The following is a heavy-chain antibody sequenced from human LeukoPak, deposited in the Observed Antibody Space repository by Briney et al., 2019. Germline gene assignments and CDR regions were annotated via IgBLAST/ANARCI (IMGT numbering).Heavy chain of an antibody. D-gene: IGHD3-22*01. CDR1: GGSISSYY. Sequence: SETLSLTCTVSGGSISSYYWSWIRQPPGKGLEWIGYIYYSGSTNYNPSLKSRVTISVDTSKNQFSLKLSSVTAADTAVYYCARASYYYDSSGYIHPLYYFDYWGQGTLVTASS. CDR3: ARASYYYDSSGYIHPLYYFDY. V-gene: IGHV4-59*01. CDR2: IYYSGST. J-gene: IGHJ4*02.